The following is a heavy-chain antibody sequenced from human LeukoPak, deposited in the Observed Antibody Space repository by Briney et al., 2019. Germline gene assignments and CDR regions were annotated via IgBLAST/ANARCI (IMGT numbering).Heavy chain of an antibody. CDR3: ARHGSIRYSSSWYLGY. V-gene: IGHV4-39*01. Sequence: PSETLSLTCTVSGGSISSSSYYWGWIRQPPGKGLEWIGSIYYSGSTYYNPSLKSRVTISVDTSKNQFSLKLSSVTAADTAVYYCARHGSIRYSSSWYLGYWGQGTLVTVSS. J-gene: IGHJ4*02. CDR1: GGSISSSSYY. D-gene: IGHD6-13*01. CDR2: IYYSGST.